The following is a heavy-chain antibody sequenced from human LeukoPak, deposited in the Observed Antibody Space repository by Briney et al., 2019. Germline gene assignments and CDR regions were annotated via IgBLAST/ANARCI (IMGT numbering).Heavy chain of an antibody. J-gene: IGHJ4*02. CDR2: IIPILGIA. CDR3: VKDPLPGGGSFYFGS. CDR1: GGTFSSYA. D-gene: IGHD6-25*01. Sequence: SVKVSCKASGGTFSSYAISWVRQAPGQGLEWMGRIIPILGIANYAQKFQGRVTITADKSTSTAYMELSSLRSEDTAVYYCVKDPLPGGGSFYFGSWGQGTLVTVSS. V-gene: IGHV1-69*04.